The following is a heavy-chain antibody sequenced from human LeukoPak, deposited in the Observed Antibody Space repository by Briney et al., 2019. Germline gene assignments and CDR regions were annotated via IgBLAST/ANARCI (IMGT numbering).Heavy chain of an antibody. CDR2: IYHSGST. D-gene: IGHD3-22*01. V-gene: IGHV4-30-2*01. J-gene: IGHJ3*02. CDR1: GGSISSGGYS. CDR3: ARVIGDSSGFLALDI. Sequence: KPSETLSLTCAVSGGSISSGGYSWSWIRQPPGKGLEWIGYIYHSGSTYYNPSLKSRVTISVDRSKNQFSLKLSSVTAADTAVYYCARVIGDSSGFLALDIWGQGTMVTVSS.